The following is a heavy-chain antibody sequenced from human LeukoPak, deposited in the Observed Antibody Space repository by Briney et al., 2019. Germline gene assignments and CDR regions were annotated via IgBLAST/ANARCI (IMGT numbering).Heavy chain of an antibody. CDR2: IYSSGTT. CDR1: GGSINNYY. V-gene: IGHV4-59*08. Sequence: KTSETLSLTCIVSGGSINNYYWSWIRQPPGKRLEWIGYIYSSGTTDYNPSLKSRVIISVDTSKNQFSLKLSSVTAADTALYYCARGGWSNDIWGQGTVVTVSS. CDR3: ARGGWSNDI. D-gene: IGHD6-19*01. J-gene: IGHJ4*02.